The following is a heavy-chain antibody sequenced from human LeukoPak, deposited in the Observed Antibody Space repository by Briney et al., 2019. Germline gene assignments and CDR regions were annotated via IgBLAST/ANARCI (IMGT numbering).Heavy chain of an antibody. J-gene: IGHJ4*02. CDR3: TRGREGNYGLFDS. V-gene: IGHV3-74*01. CDR2: ISNDGRST. CDR1: GFSFNSYW. Sequence: GGSLRLSCAASGFSFNSYWMHWVRQAPGSGLVWVSRISNDGRSTSFADSVKGRFTISRGNAKNTLYLQMNSLSAEDTAVYYCTRGREGNYGLFDSWGQGTLVTVSS. D-gene: IGHD3-10*01.